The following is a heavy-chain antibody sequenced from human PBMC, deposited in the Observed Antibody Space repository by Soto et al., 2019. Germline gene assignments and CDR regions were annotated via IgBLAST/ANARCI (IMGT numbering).Heavy chain of an antibody. CDR3: ARDVGIAAADYYFDY. D-gene: IGHD6-13*01. CDR2: TYYRSKWYI. J-gene: IGHJ4*02. CDR1: GDSVSSNSAA. Sequence: SQTLSLTCDISGDSVSSNSAAWNWIRQTPSRGLEWLGRTYYRSKWYINYAVSVKSRITVNPDTSKNQFSLQLSSVTAADTAVYYCARDVGIAAADYYFDYWGQGTLVTVSS. V-gene: IGHV6-1*01.